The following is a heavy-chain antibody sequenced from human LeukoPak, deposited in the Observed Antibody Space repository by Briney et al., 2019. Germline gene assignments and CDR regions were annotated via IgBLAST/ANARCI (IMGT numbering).Heavy chain of an antibody. CDR1: GGTFSIYA. CDR3: AREPVPAAEGWFDP. CDR2: IIPILGIA. D-gene: IGHD2-2*01. Sequence: VXVSCKASGGTFSIYAISWVRQAPGQGGERMGRIIPILGIANYAQKFQGRVTITADKSTSTAYMELSSLRSEDTAVYYCAREPVPAAEGWFDPWGQGTLVTVSS. V-gene: IGHV1-69*10. J-gene: IGHJ5*02.